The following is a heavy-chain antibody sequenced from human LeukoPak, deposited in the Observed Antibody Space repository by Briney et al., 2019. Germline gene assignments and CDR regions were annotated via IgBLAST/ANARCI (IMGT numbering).Heavy chain of an antibody. CDR3: ARDDQNMALFDY. Sequence: ASVKVSCKASGYTFTSYYMHWVRQAPGQGLEWMGIINPSGGSTSYARKFQGRVTMTRDTSTSTVYMELSSLRSEDTAVYYCARDDQNMALFDYWGQGTLVTVSS. V-gene: IGHV1-46*01. D-gene: IGHD2/OR15-2a*01. J-gene: IGHJ4*02. CDR2: INPSGGST. CDR1: GYTFTSYY.